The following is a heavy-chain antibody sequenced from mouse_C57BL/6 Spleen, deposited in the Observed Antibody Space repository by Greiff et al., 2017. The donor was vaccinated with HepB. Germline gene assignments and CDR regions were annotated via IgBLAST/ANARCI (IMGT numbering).Heavy chain of an antibody. CDR3: ARWDTTVVATDY. V-gene: IGHV1-64*01. CDR1: GYTFTSYW. Sequence: VQLQESGAELVKPGASVKLSCKASGYTFTSYWMHWVKQRPGQGLEWIGMIHPNSGSTNYNEKFKSKATLTVDKSSSTAYMQLSSLTSEDSAVYYCARWDTTVVATDYWGQGTTLTVSS. CDR2: IHPNSGST. D-gene: IGHD1-1*01. J-gene: IGHJ2*01.